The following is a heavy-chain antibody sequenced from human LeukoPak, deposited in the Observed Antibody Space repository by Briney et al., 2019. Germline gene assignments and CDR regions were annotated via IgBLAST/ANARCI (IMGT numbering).Heavy chain of an antibody. J-gene: IGHJ4*02. CDR2: ISYDGSDK. CDR1: GFTFSSYP. Sequence: QPGGFLRLSCAASGFTFSSYPMHWVRQAPGKGLEWVAVISYDGSDKHYADPVKGRFTISRDNSKNTLYLQMNSLRAEDTAMYYCAKGDNYDILTGRYSSKGFYFDYWGQGTLVTVSS. V-gene: IGHV3-30-3*01. D-gene: IGHD3-9*01. CDR3: AKGDNYDILTGRYSSKGFYFDY.